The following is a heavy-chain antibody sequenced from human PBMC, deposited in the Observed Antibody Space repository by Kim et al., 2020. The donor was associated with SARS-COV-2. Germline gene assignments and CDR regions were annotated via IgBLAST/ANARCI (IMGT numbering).Heavy chain of an antibody. D-gene: IGHD2-2*01. CDR3: TTSVPAAMSFDY. J-gene: IGHJ4*02. V-gene: IGHV3-15*01. Sequence: DYAATVKGRFTISRDDSKTTLYLQMNSLKTEDTAVYYCTTSVPAAMSFDYWGQGTLVTVSS.